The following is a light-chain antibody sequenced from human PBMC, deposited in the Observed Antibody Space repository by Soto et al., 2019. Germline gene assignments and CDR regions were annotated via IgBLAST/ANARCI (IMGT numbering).Light chain of an antibody. V-gene: IGKV1-27*01. CDR1: QGISNY. J-gene: IGKJ4*01. CDR3: HRYNSPPLT. Sequence: DLQMTQSPSFLSASVGDRVTITCRASQGISNYLAWYQQKPGEVPKVLIYASSIVQSGVPSRFSGSGSGTYFTLTISSLQPEDVATYYCHRYNSPPLTFGGGTKVNIK. CDR2: ASS.